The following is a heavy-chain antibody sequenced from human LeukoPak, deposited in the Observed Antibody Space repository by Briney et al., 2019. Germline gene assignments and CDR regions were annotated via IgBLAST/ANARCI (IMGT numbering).Heavy chain of an antibody. CDR3: ARGGGAFCGGDCYRNFDY. CDR2: TFQGGGEI. CDR1: GFTFSDFA. D-gene: IGHD2-21*02. V-gene: IGHV3-23*01. Sequence: GGSLRLSCAASGFTFSDFAMIWVRQPPGKGLEWVSSTFQGGGEIHYADSVKGRFTISRDTAKNTLYLQMNSLRVEDTAVYYCARGGGAFCGGDCYRNFDYWGQGTLVTVSS. J-gene: IGHJ4*02.